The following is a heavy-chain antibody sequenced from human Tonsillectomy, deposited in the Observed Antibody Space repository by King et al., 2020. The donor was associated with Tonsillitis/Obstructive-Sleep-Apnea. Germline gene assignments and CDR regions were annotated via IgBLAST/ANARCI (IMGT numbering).Heavy chain of an antibody. V-gene: IGHV4-59*01. CDR2: IYYSGGT. J-gene: IGHJ3*02. CDR1: DGSISSYY. D-gene: IGHD2-8*01. CDR3: AREGAVMNAFDI. Sequence: VQLQESGPGLVKPSETLSLTCTVSDGSISSYYWSWIRQPPGKGLECIGYIYYSGGTNYNPSLKSRVTISVDTSKNQFSLKLSSVTAADTAVYYCAREGAVMNAFDIWGQGTMVTVSS.